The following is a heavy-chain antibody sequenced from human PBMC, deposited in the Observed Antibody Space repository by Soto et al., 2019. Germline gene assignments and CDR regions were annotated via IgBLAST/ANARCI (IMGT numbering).Heavy chain of an antibody. V-gene: IGHV1-2*02. Sequence: QVQLVQSGAEVKKSGASVKVSCKPSGYSFSDYFIQWVRQAPGQGLEWVAWINPKTAATNYAKKFQGRVSVTWATSSTTAYMELTSLSPDDTAVYYCARIKWGLNYYNGMDVWGQGTTVIVSS. CDR1: GYSFSDYF. D-gene: IGHD1-26*01. CDR2: INPKTAAT. CDR3: ARIKWGLNYYNGMDV. J-gene: IGHJ6*02.